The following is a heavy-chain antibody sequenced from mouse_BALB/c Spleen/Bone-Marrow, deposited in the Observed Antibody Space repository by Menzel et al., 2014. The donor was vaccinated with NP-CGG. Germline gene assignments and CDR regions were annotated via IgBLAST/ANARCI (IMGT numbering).Heavy chain of an antibody. CDR1: GYTFTSYW. D-gene: IGHD2-4*01. V-gene: IGHV1S41*01. CDR3: ARSPMITESYAMDY. J-gene: IGHJ4*01. Sequence: DLVKPGASVKLSCKASGYTFTSYWINWIKQRPGQGLEGIGHIAPGSGNTYYNEMFKGKATLTVYTSSSTAYIQLSSLSSEDSPVYFCARSPMITESYAMDYWGQGTSVTVSS. CDR2: IAPGSGNT.